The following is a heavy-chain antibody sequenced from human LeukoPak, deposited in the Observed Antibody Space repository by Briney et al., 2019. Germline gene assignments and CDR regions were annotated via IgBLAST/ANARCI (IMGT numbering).Heavy chain of an antibody. J-gene: IGHJ4*02. CDR1: GYTLTELS. CDR2: FDPEGGET. V-gene: IGHV1-24*01. D-gene: IGHD2-2*01. CDR3: ATPPYCTSTSCHDY. Sequence: GSVKVSCKVSGYTLTELSMHWVRQAPGKGLEWMGGFDPEGGETIYAQKFQGRVTMTEDTSTDTAYMELSSLRSEDTAVYYCATPPYCTSTSCHDYWRQGTLVTVSS.